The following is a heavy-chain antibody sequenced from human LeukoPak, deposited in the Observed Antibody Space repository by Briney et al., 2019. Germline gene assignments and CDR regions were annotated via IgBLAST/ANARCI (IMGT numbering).Heavy chain of an antibody. J-gene: IGHJ4*02. V-gene: IGHV1-2*06. CDR1: GYTFTGYY. CDR2: INPNSGGT. CDR3: ARDLGAVAAGDY. D-gene: IGHD6-19*01. Sequence: ASVKVSCKAPGYTFTGYYMHWVRQAPGQGLEWMARINPNSGGTNYAQKFQGRVTMTRDTSISTAYMELSRLRSDDTAVYYCARDLGAVAAGDYWGQGTLVTVSS.